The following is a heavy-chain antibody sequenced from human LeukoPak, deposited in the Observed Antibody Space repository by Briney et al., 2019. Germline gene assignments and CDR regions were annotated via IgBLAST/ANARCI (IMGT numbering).Heavy chain of an antibody. CDR2: IVPILGTA. CDR1: GGTFSTYA. Sequence: SVKVSCKASGGTFSTYAISWVRQAPGQGLEWVGWIVPILGTANYAQNFQGRVTITADRSTTTAYMELSSLRSEDTAVYYCARVPQGSSWPYYFDYWGQGTLVTVSS. D-gene: IGHD6-13*01. CDR3: ARVPQGSSWPYYFDY. J-gene: IGHJ4*02. V-gene: IGHV1-69*10.